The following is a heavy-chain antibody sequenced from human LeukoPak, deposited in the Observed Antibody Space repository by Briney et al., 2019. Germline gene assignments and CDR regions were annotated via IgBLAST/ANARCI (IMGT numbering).Heavy chain of an antibody. CDR3: ARDVRGYYGSGSPSDY. CDR2: ISSSSSTI. Sequence: GGSLRLSCAASGFTFSSYSMNWVRQAPGKGLEWVSYISSSSSTIYYADSVKGRFTISRDNAKNSLYLQMNSLRAEDTAVYYCARDVRGYYGSGSPSDYWGQGTLVTVSS. V-gene: IGHV3-48*01. J-gene: IGHJ4*02. D-gene: IGHD3-10*01. CDR1: GFTFSSYS.